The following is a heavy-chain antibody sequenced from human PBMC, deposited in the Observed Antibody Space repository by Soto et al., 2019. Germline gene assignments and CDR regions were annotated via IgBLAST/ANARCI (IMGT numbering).Heavy chain of an antibody. CDR3: AREVAGLSIWFDP. J-gene: IGHJ5*02. CDR1: GFTFSSSG. V-gene: IGHV1-18*01. D-gene: IGHD6-19*01. Sequence: ASVEVSCDASGFTFSSSGMSWVRQAPGQVLEWMGWISAYNGNTNYAQKLQGRVTMTTDTSTSTAYMELRSLRSDDTAVDYCAREVAGLSIWFDPWGQGTLVTVS. CDR2: ISAYNGNT.